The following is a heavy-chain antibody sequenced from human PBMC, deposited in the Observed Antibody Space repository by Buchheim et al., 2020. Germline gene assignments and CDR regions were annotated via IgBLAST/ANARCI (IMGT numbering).Heavy chain of an antibody. D-gene: IGHD3-10*01. CDR1: GYYISSGFY. CDR2: IYHSGST. V-gene: IGHV4-38-2*01. J-gene: IGHJ4*02. CDR3: ARSRSSRVVDY. Sequence: QVQLRESGPGLVKPSETLSLTCAVSGYYISSGFYWGWIRQPPGKGLEWIGSIYHSGSTYYNPSLKSRVLMSVDTSHNKFYLKLDSVAAADTAIYYCARSRSSRVVDYWGQGSL.